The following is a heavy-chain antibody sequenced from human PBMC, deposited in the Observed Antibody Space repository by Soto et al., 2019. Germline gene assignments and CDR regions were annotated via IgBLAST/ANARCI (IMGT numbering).Heavy chain of an antibody. D-gene: IGHD6-19*01. Sequence: EVQLLESGGGLVQPGGSLRLSCAASGFTFSRYAMSWVRQAPGKGLEWVSAISGSGDSTYYADSVRGRFAISRDNSKNTLYLQMNSLRVEDTAAYYCAKRAVAHDHWGKGTLVTVSS. CDR1: GFTFSRYA. CDR3: AKRAVAHDH. V-gene: IGHV3-23*01. J-gene: IGHJ4*02. CDR2: ISGSGDST.